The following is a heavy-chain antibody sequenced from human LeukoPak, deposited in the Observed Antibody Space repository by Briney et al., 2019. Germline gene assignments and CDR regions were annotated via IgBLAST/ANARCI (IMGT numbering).Heavy chain of an antibody. J-gene: IGHJ4*02. V-gene: IGHV3-7*01. CDR1: GFTFSSCW. CDR2: IKQDGSEK. Sequence: GGSLRLSCAASGFTFSSCWMSWVRQAPGKGLEWVANIKQDGSEKYYVDSVKGRFTISRDNAKNSLYLQMNSLRAEDTAVYYCARDRGAGDYWGQGTLVTVSS. D-gene: IGHD4/OR15-4a*01. CDR3: ARDRGAGDY.